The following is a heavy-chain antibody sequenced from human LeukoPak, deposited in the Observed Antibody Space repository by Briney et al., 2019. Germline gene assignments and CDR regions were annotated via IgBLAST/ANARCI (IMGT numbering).Heavy chain of an antibody. D-gene: IGHD6-19*01. CDR3: ARDNPRSGWDY. V-gene: IGHV4-30-2*01. CDR2: IYHSGST. Sequence: KPSQTLSLTCTVSGGSISSGGYYWSWIRQPPGKGLEWIGYIYHSGSTYYNPSLKSRVTISVDRSKNQFSLKLSSVTAADTAVYYCARDNPRSGWDYWGQGTLVTVSS. J-gene: IGHJ4*02. CDR1: GGSISSGGYY.